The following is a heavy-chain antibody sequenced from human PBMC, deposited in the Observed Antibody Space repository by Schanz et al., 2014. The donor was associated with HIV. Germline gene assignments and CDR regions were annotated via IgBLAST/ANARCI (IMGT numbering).Heavy chain of an antibody. CDR3: AKTSYGWYFDY. J-gene: IGHJ4*02. V-gene: IGHV3-23*01. D-gene: IGHD6-19*01. CDR2: ISISGETT. CDR1: RLTFSGYS. Sequence: EVQLLESGGGLVQPGGSLRLACAGSRLTFSGYSMNWVRQAPGKGLEWVSGISISGETTYYADSVKGRFTISRDNSKNTLYFQMNSLRAEDTAIYYCAKTSYGWYFDYWGQGTLVTVSS.